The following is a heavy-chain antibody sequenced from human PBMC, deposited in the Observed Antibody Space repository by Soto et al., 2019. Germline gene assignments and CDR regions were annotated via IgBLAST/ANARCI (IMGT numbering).Heavy chain of an antibody. D-gene: IGHD3-10*01. CDR3: ARDGYDGSGSPYPAY. V-gene: IGHV4-59*01. CDR1: GGSMSEYF. CDR2: VYYLGST. Sequence: SETLSLTCTVSGGSMSEYFWSWIRQSPGKGLEWIGYVYYLGSTDYNPSLKSRVTISVDTSKRQFSLKLSSVTVADTAVYYCARDGYDGSGSPYPAYWGPGTQVTVSS. J-gene: IGHJ4*02.